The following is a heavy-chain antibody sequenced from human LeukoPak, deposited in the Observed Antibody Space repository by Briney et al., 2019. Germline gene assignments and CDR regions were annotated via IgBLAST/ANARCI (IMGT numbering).Heavy chain of an antibody. Sequence: SETLSLTCTVSGGSISSYYWSWIRQPPGKGLEWIGYTYYSGSTNYNPSLKSRVTISVDTSKNQFSLKLSSVTAADTAVYYCARVPAATPYYYGMDVWGQGTTVTVSS. D-gene: IGHD2-2*01. CDR3: ARVPAATPYYYGMDV. J-gene: IGHJ6*02. CDR2: TYYSGST. V-gene: IGHV4-59*08. CDR1: GGSISSYY.